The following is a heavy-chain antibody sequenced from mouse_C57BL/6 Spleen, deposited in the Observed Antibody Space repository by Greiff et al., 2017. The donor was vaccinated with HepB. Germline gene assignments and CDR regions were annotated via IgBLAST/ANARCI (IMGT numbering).Heavy chain of an antibody. CDR1: GFTFSDYG. V-gene: IGHV5-17*01. CDR2: ISSGSSTI. Sequence: EVHLVESGGGLVKPGGSLKLSCAASGFTFSDYGMHWVRQAPEKGLEWVAYISSGSSTIYYADTVKGRFTISRDNAKNTLFLQMTSLRSEDTAMYYCARGMTGYFDVWGTGTTVTVSS. CDR3: ARGMTGYFDV. J-gene: IGHJ1*03.